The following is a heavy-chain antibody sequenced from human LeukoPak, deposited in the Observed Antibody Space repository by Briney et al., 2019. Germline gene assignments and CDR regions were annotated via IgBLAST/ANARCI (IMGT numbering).Heavy chain of an antibody. V-gene: IGHV3-21*06. Sequence: GGSRRLSCAPSGFTFSSQNMNWARQAPGKGLEWVAYISTSGDSTKYADSVEGRFTISRDNAENSLYLLMNSLRVEDTAVYYCVKNGWLDYWGQGILVTVSS. CDR1: GFTFSSQN. CDR3: VKNGWLDY. CDR2: ISTSGDST. J-gene: IGHJ4*02. D-gene: IGHD6-19*01.